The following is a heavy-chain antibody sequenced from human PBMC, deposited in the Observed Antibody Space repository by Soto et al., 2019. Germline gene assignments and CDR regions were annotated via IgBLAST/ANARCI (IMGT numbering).Heavy chain of an antibody. CDR2: IGPESGAT. Sequence: AAVKVSCKASGYTFTGHYIHWVRQAPEQGPEWMGEIGPESGATRYAEKFQGRVTMTLDTSITTVYMELKNLSPDDTAVYYCGRGRSGQIVVFYWGQGTPVTVS. CDR3: GRGRSGQIVVFY. J-gene: IGHJ4*02. D-gene: IGHD1-26*01. CDR1: GYTFTGHY. V-gene: IGHV1-2*02.